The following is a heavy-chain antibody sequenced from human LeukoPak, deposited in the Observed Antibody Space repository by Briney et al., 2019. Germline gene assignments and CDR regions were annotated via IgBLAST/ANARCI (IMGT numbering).Heavy chain of an antibody. D-gene: IGHD5-18*01. J-gene: IGHJ4*02. CDR3: ARGGYSYGVFDY. V-gene: IGHV1-69*13. CDR2: IIPIFGTA. CDR1: GGTFSSYA. Sequence: ASVKVSCKVSGGTFSSYAISWVRQAPGQGLEWMGGIIPIFGTANYAQKFQGRVTITADESTSTAYMELSSLRSEDTAVYYCARGGYSYGVFDYWGQGTLVTVSS.